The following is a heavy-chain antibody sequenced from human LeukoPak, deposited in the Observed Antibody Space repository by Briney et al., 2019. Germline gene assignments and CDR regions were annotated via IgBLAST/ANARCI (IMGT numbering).Heavy chain of an antibody. CDR3: ARDRGAAAGD. CDR1: GFTVTNNY. V-gene: IGHV3-53*01. J-gene: IGHJ4*02. D-gene: IGHD6-13*01. CDR2: IYSGGST. Sequence: GGSLRLSCVASGFTVTNNYMSWVRQAPGKGLEWVSVIYSGGSTHYADSVKGRFTISRDNSKNTLYLQMNSLRSEDTAVYYCARDRGAAAGDWGRGTLVTVSP.